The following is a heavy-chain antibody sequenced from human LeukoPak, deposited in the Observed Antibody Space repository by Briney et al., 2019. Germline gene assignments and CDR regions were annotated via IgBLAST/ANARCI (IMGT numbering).Heavy chain of an antibody. CDR3: ARVRLITIFGVNNWFDP. Sequence: GGSLRLSCAASGFTVSNNYMSWARQAPGKGLEWVSVIYSGGSTYYADSVKGRFTISRDNSKNTLYLQMNSLRAEDTAVYYCARVRLITIFGVNNWFDPWGQGTLVTVSS. CDR1: GFTVSNNY. J-gene: IGHJ5*02. CDR2: IYSGGST. V-gene: IGHV3-53*01. D-gene: IGHD3-3*01.